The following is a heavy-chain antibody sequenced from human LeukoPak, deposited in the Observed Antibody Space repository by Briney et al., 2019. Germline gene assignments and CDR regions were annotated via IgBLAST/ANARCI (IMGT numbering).Heavy chain of an antibody. V-gene: IGHV3-30*04. CDR2: ISYDGSNE. D-gene: IGHD3-10*01. CDR3: AKVGSSGSYYDIDY. Sequence: PGGSLRLSCAASGFTFSSYVMHWVRQAPGKGLEWVAIISYDGSNEYYADSVKGRFTISRDNSKNTLYLQMNSLRAADTAVYYCAKVGSSGSYYDIDYWGQGTLVTVSS. J-gene: IGHJ4*02. CDR1: GFTFSSYV.